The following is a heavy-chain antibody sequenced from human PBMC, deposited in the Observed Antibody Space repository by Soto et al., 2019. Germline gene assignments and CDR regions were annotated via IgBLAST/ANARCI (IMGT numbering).Heavy chain of an antibody. CDR1: GFTFSCYS. Sequence: GGPLRLSRAASGFTFSCYSMNGVRQAPGKGLEWVSSISSSSSYIYYADSVKGRFTISRDNAKNSLYLQMNSLRAEDTAVYYCAREVFGVVIGYFDYWGQGTLVTVSS. D-gene: IGHD3-3*01. CDR3: AREVFGVVIGYFDY. CDR2: ISSSSSYI. V-gene: IGHV3-21*01. J-gene: IGHJ4*02.